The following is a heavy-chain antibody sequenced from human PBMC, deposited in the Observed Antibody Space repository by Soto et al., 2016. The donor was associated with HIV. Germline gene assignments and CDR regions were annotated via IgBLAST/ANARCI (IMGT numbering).Heavy chain of an antibody. D-gene: IGHD3-10*01. V-gene: IGHV3-11*05. Sequence: VQLVESGGGLVKPGGSLRLSCAAPGFTFSDYYMSWIRQAPGKGLEWVSYISSSSSYTNYADSVKGRFTISRDNAKNSLYLQMNSLRAEDTAVYYCARGVRGVITSTFDPWGQGTLVTVSS. CDR3: ARGVRGVITSTFDP. CDR2: ISSSSSYT. CDR1: GFTFSDYY. J-gene: IGHJ5*02.